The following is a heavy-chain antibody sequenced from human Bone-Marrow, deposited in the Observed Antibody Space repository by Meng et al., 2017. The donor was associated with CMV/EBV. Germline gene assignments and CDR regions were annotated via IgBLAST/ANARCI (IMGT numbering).Heavy chain of an antibody. V-gene: IGHV4-39*07. CDR1: GGSISSSSYY. D-gene: IGHD5-12*01. J-gene: IGHJ4*02. CDR2: IYYSGST. CDR3: ARWGGWLRSTTVYFDY. Sequence: SETLSLTCTVSGGSISSSSYYWGWIRQPPGKGLEWIGSIYYSGSTYYNPSLKSRVTISVDTSKNQFSLKLSSVTAADTAVYYCARWGGWLRSTTVYFDYWGQGTLVTVSS.